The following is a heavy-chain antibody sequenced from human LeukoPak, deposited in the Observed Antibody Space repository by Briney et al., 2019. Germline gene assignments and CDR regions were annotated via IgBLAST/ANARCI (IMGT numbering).Heavy chain of an antibody. V-gene: IGHV3-9*01. CDR3: ATTYCGGDCDLDYYYGMDV. CDR1: GFTFDDYA. Sequence: GRSLRLSCAASGFTFDDYAMPWVRHAPGKGLEWVSGISWNSGSIGYADSVKGRFTISRDNAKNSLYLQMNSLRAEDTALYYCATTYCGGDCDLDYYYGMDVWGQGTTVTVSS. CDR2: ISWNSGSI. J-gene: IGHJ6*02. D-gene: IGHD2-21*02.